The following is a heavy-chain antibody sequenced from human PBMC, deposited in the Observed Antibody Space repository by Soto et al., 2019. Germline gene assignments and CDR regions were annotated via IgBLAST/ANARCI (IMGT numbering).Heavy chain of an antibody. CDR1: GGSIRSGGYF. CDR3: ARVDGTVTSYYFDS. CDR2: IYYNGRT. J-gene: IGHJ4*02. D-gene: IGHD4-17*01. Sequence: HVQLQESGPGLVKTSQSLSLTCSVSGGSIRSGGYFWSWIRQHPGKGLEWIGYIYYNGRTYYNPSLKGRATISLDTSNNQFSVRLTSVTAADTAVYYCARVDGTVTSYYFDSWGLGTLVTVSS. V-gene: IGHV4-31*03.